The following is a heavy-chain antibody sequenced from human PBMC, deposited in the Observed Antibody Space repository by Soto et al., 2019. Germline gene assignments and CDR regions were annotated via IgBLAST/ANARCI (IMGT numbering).Heavy chain of an antibody. CDR1: GFTFDDYA. D-gene: IGHD6-6*01. V-gene: IGHV3-9*01. Sequence: EVQLVESGGGLVQPGRSLRLSCAASGFTFDDYAMHWVRQAPGKGLEWVSGISWNSGSIGYADSVKGRFTISRDNAKNSLYLQMNSLRAEDTALYYCARGSYSSSHYWGLGTLVTVSS. J-gene: IGHJ4*02. CDR2: ISWNSGSI. CDR3: ARGSYSSSHY.